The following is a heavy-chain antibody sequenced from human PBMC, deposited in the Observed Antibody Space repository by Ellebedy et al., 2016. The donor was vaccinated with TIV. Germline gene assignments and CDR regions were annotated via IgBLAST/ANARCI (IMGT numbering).Heavy chain of an antibody. Sequence: GGSLRLXXAASGFTFSSYAMSWVRQAPGKGLEWVSAISGSGGSTYYADSVKGRFTISRDNSKNTLYLQMNSLRAEDTAVYYCAKDRGQWLELPGPYWGQGTLVTVSS. J-gene: IGHJ4*02. D-gene: IGHD6-19*01. V-gene: IGHV3-23*01. CDR1: GFTFSSYA. CDR2: ISGSGGST. CDR3: AKDRGQWLELPGPY.